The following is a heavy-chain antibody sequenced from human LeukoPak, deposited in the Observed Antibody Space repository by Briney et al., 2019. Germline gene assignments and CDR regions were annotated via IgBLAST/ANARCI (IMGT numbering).Heavy chain of an antibody. J-gene: IGHJ4*02. CDR3: ARDPGYYDSSGYPVFGY. D-gene: IGHD3-22*01. V-gene: IGHV1-69*06. CDR1: GGTFSSYA. CDR2: IIPIFGTA. Sequence: SVKVSCKASGGTFSSYAISWVRQAPGQGLEWMGRIIPIFGTANYAQKFQGRVTITADKSTSTAYMELSRLRSDDTAVYYCARDPGYYDSSGYPVFGYWGQGTLVTVSS.